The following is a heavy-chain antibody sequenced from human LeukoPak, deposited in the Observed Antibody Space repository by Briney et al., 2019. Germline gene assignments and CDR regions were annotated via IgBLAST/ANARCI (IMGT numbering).Heavy chain of an antibody. CDR3: ARDQEGFDY. Sequence: ASVKVSCTASGYTFTSNYIHWVRQAPGQGLEWMGMLYPRDGSTSYAQKFQCRVTVTRDTFTSTVHMELSGLRSEDTAVYYCARDQEGFDYWGQGTLVTVSS. V-gene: IGHV1-46*01. CDR2: LYPRDGST. J-gene: IGHJ4*02. CDR1: GYTFTSNY.